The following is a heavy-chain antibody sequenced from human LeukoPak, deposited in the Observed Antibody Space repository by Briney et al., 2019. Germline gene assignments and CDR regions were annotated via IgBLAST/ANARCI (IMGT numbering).Heavy chain of an antibody. CDR3: AKYVSARGPPYALAV. CDR2: ISASGGNT. V-gene: IGHV3-23*01. Sequence: PGGSLRLSCAASEFTFSSYAMQWVRQAPGKGLEWGSGISASGGNTLYADSVKGRFTISRDNSKNTLYLQMNSLRAEDTAVYYCAKYVSARGPPYALAVWGQGTTVTVSS. J-gene: IGHJ6*02. CDR1: EFTFSSYA. D-gene: IGHD2/OR15-2a*01.